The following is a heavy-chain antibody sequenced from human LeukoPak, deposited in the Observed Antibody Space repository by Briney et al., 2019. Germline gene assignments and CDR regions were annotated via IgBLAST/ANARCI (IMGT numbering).Heavy chain of an antibody. CDR1: GFTFSSYW. CDR2: INHNGNVD. CDR3: ARGGGLDV. D-gene: IGHD3-16*01. Sequence: GGSLRLSCAASGFTFSSYWMNWARQAPGKGLEWVASINHNGNVDYYVDSVKGRFTISRDNAKNSLYLQMSNLRAEDTAVYFCARGGGLDVWGRGATVTVSS. J-gene: IGHJ6*02. V-gene: IGHV3-7*03.